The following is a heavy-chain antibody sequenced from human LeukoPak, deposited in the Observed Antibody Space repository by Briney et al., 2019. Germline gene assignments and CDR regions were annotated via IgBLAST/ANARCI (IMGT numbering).Heavy chain of an antibody. CDR3: ARGQWFRAF. J-gene: IGHJ4*02. V-gene: IGHV4-31*03. Sequence: SETLSLTCTVSGGSISSGGYYWSWIRQHPGKGLEWIGYIYYSGSTYYNPSLKSRVTKSVDTSKNQFSLKMNSVTAADTAVYYCARGQWFRAFWSRGTPVTVSS. CDR1: GGSISSGGYY. CDR2: IYYSGST. D-gene: IGHD3-10*01.